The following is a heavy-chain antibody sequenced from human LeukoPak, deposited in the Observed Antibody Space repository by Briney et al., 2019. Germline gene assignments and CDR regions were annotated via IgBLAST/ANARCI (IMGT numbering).Heavy chain of an antibody. J-gene: IGHJ4*02. CDR3: AKSGSSSDFDY. Sequence: WGSLRLSCAASGFSFRSYGMHWVRQAPGKGLEWVAVISYDRSNKYYAAFVKGRFTISTDNSKNKLYLQMNSLRAENTAVYYCAKSGSSSDFDYWGQGTLVTVSS. CDR2: ISYDRSNK. D-gene: IGHD6-13*01. CDR1: GFSFRSYG. V-gene: IGHV3-30*18.